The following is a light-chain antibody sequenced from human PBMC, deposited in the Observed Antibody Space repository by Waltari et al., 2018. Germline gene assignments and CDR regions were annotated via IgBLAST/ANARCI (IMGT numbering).Light chain of an antibody. Sequence: QSALTQPASVSESPGQSITISCTGTSSDVGGYNYVSWYQHPPGKAPKLMIYDVSRRPAGVSDRFSGSKSGNTASLTISGLQAEDEADYFCSSYTSISTWVFGGGTKLTVL. CDR3: SSYTSISTWV. J-gene: IGLJ3*02. CDR2: DVS. CDR1: SSDVGGYNY. V-gene: IGLV2-14*03.